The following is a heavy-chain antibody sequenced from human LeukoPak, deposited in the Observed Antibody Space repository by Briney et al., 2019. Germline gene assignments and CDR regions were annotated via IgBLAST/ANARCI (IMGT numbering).Heavy chain of an antibody. V-gene: IGHV3-53*01. Sequence: GGSLRLSCAASGFTVSSDYVSWVRQAPGKGLEWVSVIYADGSTYYADSVKGRFTISRDNSKNTVYLQVNTLRAEDTALYYCARLEKRQRGFYFDYWGQGTLVTVSS. CDR2: IYADGST. D-gene: IGHD3-3*01. CDR3: ARLEKRQRGFYFDY. J-gene: IGHJ4*02. CDR1: GFTVSSDY.